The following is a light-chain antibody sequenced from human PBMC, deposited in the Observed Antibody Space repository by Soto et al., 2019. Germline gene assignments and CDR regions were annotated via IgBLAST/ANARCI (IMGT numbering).Light chain of an antibody. V-gene: IGKV1-39*01. CDR1: QSIGTF. CDR3: QQAFSAEWT. J-gene: IGKJ1*01. CDR2: TSF. Sequence: IQMTQSPSSLSASLGDRVSITCRASQSIGTFLNWYKQKPGEARNLLIYTSFTLYSGVPSRFSGTGSGTDFTLTISSLQPEDFATYFCQQAFSAEWTFGQGTKVDIK.